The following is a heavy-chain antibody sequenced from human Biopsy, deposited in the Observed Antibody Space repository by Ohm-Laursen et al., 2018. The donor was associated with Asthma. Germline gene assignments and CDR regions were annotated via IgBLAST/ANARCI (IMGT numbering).Heavy chain of an antibody. J-gene: IGHJ6*02. V-gene: IGHV3-30*18. CDR2: ISYDGTHE. CDR1: GFTFSNYG. CDR3: AKVYYGSGSRPSPYGMDV. Sequence: SLRLSCSASGFTFSNYGMHWVRQAPGKGLEWVAVISYDGTHEHYADSVKGRFTISRDNSKNTLYLQMNSLSGEDSAVYYCAKVYYGSGSRPSPYGMDVRGQGTTVTVSS. D-gene: IGHD3-10*01.